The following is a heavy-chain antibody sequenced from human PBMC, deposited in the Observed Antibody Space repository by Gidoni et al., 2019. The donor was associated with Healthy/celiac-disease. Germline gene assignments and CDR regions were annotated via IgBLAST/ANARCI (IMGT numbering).Heavy chain of an antibody. Sequence: QVQLVHSGAEVQKPGPSVKVSCKDSGYTITDLSRHWVLQAPGKGLEWMGGFDPEDGERIDAQKFQGIVTMTEDTSTDKAYMELSSLRSEDTAVYYCATGSVGGYDFWSGYYKWGQGTLVTVSS. V-gene: IGHV1-24*01. CDR1: GYTITDLS. J-gene: IGHJ4*02. CDR3: ATGSVGGYDFWSGYYK. D-gene: IGHD3-3*01. CDR2: FDPEDGER.